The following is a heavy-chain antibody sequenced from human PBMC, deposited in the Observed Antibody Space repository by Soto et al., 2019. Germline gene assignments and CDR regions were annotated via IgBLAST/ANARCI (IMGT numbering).Heavy chain of an antibody. D-gene: IGHD2-8*01. V-gene: IGHV1-58*01. Sequence: ASVKVSCKASGFTFTSSAVQWVRQARGQRLEWIGWIVVGSGNTNYAQKFQERVTITRDMSTSTAYMELSSLRSEDTAVYYCAAGGAYCTNGVCYTEFDYWGQGTLVTVSS. CDR1: GFTFTSSA. CDR3: AAGGAYCTNGVCYTEFDY. CDR2: IVVGSGNT. J-gene: IGHJ4*02.